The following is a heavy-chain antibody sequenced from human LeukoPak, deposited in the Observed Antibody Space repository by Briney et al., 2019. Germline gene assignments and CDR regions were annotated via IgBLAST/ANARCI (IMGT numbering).Heavy chain of an antibody. D-gene: IGHD3-22*01. J-gene: IGHJ3*02. CDR2: ISSSSSTI. V-gene: IGHV3-48*01. Sequence: GGSLRLSCAASGFTFSSYSMNWVRPAPGKGLEWISYISSSSSTIYYADSVKGRFTISRDNAKNSLYLQMNSLRAEDTAVYYCARESGYYLGSSAFDIWGQGTMVTVSS. CDR3: ARESGYYLGSSAFDI. CDR1: GFTFSSYS.